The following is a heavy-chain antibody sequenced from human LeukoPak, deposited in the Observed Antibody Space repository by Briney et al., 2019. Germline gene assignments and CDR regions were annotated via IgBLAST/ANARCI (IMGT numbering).Heavy chain of an antibody. J-gene: IGHJ6*02. CDR1: GGSISSYY. V-gene: IGHV4-4*07. CDR2: IYTSGST. CDR3: ARHVGAVAGTSYYYYGMDV. Sequence: SETLSLTCTVSGGSISSYYWSWIRQPAGKGLEWIGRIYTSGSTNYNPSLKSRVTMSVDTSKNQFSLKLSSVTAADTAVYYCARHVGAVAGTSYYYYGMDVWGQGTTVTVSS. D-gene: IGHD6-19*01.